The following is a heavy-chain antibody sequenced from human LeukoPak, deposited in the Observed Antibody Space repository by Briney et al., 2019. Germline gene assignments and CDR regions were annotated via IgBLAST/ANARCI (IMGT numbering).Heavy chain of an antibody. D-gene: IGHD3-16*02. CDR1: GFTFSNAW. J-gene: IGHJ4*02. CDR2: ISGSGSST. Sequence: PGGSLRLSCAASGFTFSNAWMRWVRQAPGKGLEWVSSISGSGSSTYYADSVKGRFTISRDNSKNTLYLQMNSLRAEDTAVYYCAKGLLGGVMVPFDYWGQGTLVTVSS. V-gene: IGHV3-23*01. CDR3: AKGLLGGVMVPFDY.